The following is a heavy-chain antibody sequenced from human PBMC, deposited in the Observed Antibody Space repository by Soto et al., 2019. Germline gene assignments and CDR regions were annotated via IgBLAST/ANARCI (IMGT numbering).Heavy chain of an antibody. CDR2: IYTSGST. Sequence: PSETLSLTCAVSGGSISSYYWSWIRQPAGKGLEWIGRIYTSGSTNYNPSLKSRVTMSVDTSKNQFSLELSSVTAADTAVYYCAREFAGQWLHNWFDPWGQGTLVTVSS. D-gene: IGHD6-19*01. V-gene: IGHV4-4*07. J-gene: IGHJ5*02. CDR1: GGSISSYY. CDR3: AREFAGQWLHNWFDP.